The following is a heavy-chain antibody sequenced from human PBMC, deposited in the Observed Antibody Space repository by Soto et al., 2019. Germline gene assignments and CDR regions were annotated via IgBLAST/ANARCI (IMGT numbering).Heavy chain of an antibody. CDR3: ARAGYSSGWYGEDYYYYMDV. CDR1: GFTFSSYW. D-gene: IGHD6-19*01. J-gene: IGHJ6*03. Sequence: LRLSCAASGFTFSSYWMHWVRQAPGKGLVWVSRINSDGSSTSYADSVKGRFTISRDNAKNTLYLQMNSLRAEDTAVYYCARAGYSSGWYGEDYYYYMDVWGKGTTVTVSS. V-gene: IGHV3-74*01. CDR2: INSDGSST.